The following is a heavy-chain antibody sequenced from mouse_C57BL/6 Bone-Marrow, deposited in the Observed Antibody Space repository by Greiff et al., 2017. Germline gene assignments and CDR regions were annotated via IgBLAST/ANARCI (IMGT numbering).Heavy chain of an antibody. V-gene: IGHV1-4*01. J-gene: IGHJ2*01. Sequence: VQLQESGAELARPGASVKMSCKASGYTFTSYTMHWVKQRPGQGLEWIGYINPSSGYTKYNQKFKDKATLTADKSSSTAYMQLSSLTSEDSAVYYGARGSKITRDCDYGGQGTTLTVSS. CDR1: GYTFTSYT. CDR3: ARGSKITRDCDY. D-gene: IGHD2-4*01. CDR2: INPSSGYT.